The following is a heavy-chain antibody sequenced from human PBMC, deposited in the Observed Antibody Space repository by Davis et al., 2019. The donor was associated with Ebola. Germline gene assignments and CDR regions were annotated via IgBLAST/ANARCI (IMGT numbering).Heavy chain of an antibody. Sequence: KVSCKGSGYSFTSYWIGWVRQMPGKGLEWMGIIYPGYSDTRYSPSFQGQVTISADKSISTAYLQWSSLKASDTAMYYCARQGTYYYDSRGAFDIWGQGTMVTVSS. J-gene: IGHJ3*02. CDR2: IYPGYSDT. D-gene: IGHD3-22*01. CDR3: ARQGTYYYDSRGAFDI. V-gene: IGHV5-51*01. CDR1: GYSFTSYW.